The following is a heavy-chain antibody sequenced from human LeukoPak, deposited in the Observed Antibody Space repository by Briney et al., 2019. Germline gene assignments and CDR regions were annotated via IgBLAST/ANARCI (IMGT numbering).Heavy chain of an antibody. D-gene: IGHD6-19*01. J-gene: IGHJ4*02. Sequence: SETLSLTCTVSGGSISSSSFYWGWIRQPPGKGLDWIGSIYYSGSPYYNPSLKSRVTISVDTSKNQFSLRLSSVTAADTAVYYCARQKAEQWLVLYYWGQGTLVTVSS. V-gene: IGHV4-39*01. CDR2: IYYSGSP. CDR1: GGSISSSSFY. CDR3: ARQKAEQWLVLYY.